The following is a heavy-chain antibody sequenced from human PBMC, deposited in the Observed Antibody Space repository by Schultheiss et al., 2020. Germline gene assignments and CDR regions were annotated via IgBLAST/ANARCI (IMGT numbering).Heavy chain of an antibody. CDR2: IYYSGST. V-gene: IGHV4-59*08. CDR3: ARGLGADH. CDR1: GGSISSYY. D-gene: IGHD3-16*01. J-gene: IGHJ4*02. Sequence: SETLSLTCTVSGGSISSYYWSWIRQPPGKGLEWIGYIYYSGSTYYNPSLKSRVTISVDTSKNQFSLKLSSVTAADTAVYYCARGLGADHWGQGTLVTVSS.